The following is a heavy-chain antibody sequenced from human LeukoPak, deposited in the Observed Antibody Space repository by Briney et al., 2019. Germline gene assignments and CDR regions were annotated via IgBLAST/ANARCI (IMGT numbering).Heavy chain of an antibody. Sequence: SVKVSCKASGGTFSSYAISWVRQAPGQGLEWMGGIIPIFGTANYAQKFQGRVTITANESTSTAYMELSSLRSEDTAVYYCARISSGYYYGDWYFDLWGRGTLVTVSS. CDR3: ARISSGYYYGDWYFDL. J-gene: IGHJ2*01. D-gene: IGHD3-22*01. V-gene: IGHV1-69*13. CDR2: IIPIFGTA. CDR1: GGTFSSYA.